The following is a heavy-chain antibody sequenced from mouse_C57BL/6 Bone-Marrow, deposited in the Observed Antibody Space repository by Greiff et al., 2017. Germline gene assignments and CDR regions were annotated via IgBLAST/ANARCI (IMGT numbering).Heavy chain of an antibody. CDR3: TRIAY. V-gene: IGHV14-4*01. J-gene: IGHJ3*01. CDR2: IDPENGDT. CDR1: GFNIKDDY. Sequence: VQLKESGAELVRPGASVKLSCTASGFNIKDDYMHWVKQRPEQGLEWIGWIDPENGDTEYASKFQGKATITVDTSSNTAHRQLSSLTSEDTAVYCCTRIAYWGQGTLVTVSA.